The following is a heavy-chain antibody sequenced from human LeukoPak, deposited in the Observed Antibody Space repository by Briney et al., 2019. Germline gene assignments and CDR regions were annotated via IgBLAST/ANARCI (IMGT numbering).Heavy chain of an antibody. Sequence: PGGSLRLSCTASGFTFGDFAMSWFRQAPGKGLEWVSSISSSSSYIYYADSVKGRFTISRDNAKNSLYLQMNSLRAEDTAVYYCARPLEQVGHTPDYWGQGTLVTVSS. CDR1: GFTFGDFA. CDR3: ARPLEQVGHTPDY. D-gene: IGHD6-6*01. CDR2: ISSSSSYI. J-gene: IGHJ4*02. V-gene: IGHV3-21*01.